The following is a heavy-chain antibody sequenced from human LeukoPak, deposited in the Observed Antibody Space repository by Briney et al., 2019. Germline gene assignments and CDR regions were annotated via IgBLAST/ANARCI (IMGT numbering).Heavy chain of an antibody. Sequence: GGSLRLSCAASGFTFSDYSVNWVRQAPGKGLEWVSSISSSSSYIYYAVSVKGRFTLSRDNAKNSLYLQMNSLRAEDTAVYYCARDRYSYDDYWGQGTLVTVSS. CDR2: ISSSSSYI. CDR1: GFTFSDYS. V-gene: IGHV3-21*01. CDR3: ARDRYSYDDY. D-gene: IGHD5-18*01. J-gene: IGHJ4*02.